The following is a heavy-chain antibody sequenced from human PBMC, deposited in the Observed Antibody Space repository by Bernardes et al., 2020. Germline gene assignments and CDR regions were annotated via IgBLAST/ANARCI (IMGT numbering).Heavy chain of an antibody. V-gene: IGHV3-7*01. Sequence: GGSLRLSCAASGFTFSDYWMDWVRQAPGKGLEWVATIKTDGSERKYVDSVKGRFTISRDNAKNSLYLQMNSLRAEETAVYYCARDVGWYRADLWGQGVLVTVSS. CDR2: IKTDGSER. CDR1: GFTFSDYW. J-gene: IGHJ5*02. D-gene: IGHD6-19*01. CDR3: ARDVGWYRADL.